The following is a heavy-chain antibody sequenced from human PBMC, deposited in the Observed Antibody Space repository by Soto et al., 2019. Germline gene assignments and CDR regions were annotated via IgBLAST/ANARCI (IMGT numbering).Heavy chain of an antibody. CDR3: ARQADYNILTGYFYYFDY. D-gene: IGHD3-9*01. V-gene: IGHV5-51*01. Sequence: PGESMKSARNSSGYSFTYYWICWVRQMPWKGLEWMGIIYPGDSDARYSPSFQGQVTISVDTSINTAFLRWNSLTASDTAMYYCARQADYNILTGYFYYFDYWGQGSLVTVSS. CDR2: IYPGDSDA. CDR1: GYSFTYYW. J-gene: IGHJ4*02.